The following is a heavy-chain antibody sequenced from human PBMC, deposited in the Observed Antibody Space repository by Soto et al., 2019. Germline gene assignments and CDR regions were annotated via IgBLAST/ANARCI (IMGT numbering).Heavy chain of an antibody. CDR2: IYPGDHET. CDR3: ARSPRSSPYFDY. V-gene: IGHV5-51*01. CDR1: GYTFSNFW. D-gene: IGHD6-13*01. Sequence: GESLKLSFLCSGYTFSNFWIAWVRHLPGKGLEWMGIIYPGDHETRYSPSFHGKVTISADKSINTAYLQWSSLEASDSAFYYCARSPRSSPYFDYWGQGALVTVSS. J-gene: IGHJ4*02.